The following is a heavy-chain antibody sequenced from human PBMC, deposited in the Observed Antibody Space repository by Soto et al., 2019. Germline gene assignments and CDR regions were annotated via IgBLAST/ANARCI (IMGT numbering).Heavy chain of an antibody. Sequence: GSLRLSCAASGFTVSSHYMSWVRQAPGKGLEWVSVIYSGAGTYYADSVKGRFTISRDNSKNTLYLQMNSLRAEDTAVYYCASHRGYYYYGMDVWVQGTTVTVSS. V-gene: IGHV3-53*01. CDR1: GFTVSSHY. J-gene: IGHJ6*02. D-gene: IGHD3-22*01. CDR3: ASHRGYYYYGMDV. CDR2: IYSGAGT.